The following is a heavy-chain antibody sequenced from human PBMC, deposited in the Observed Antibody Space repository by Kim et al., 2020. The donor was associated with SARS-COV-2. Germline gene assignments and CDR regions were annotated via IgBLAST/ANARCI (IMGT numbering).Heavy chain of an antibody. CDR3: ARDKYFSSSWYQWAGY. V-gene: IGHV1-18*01. CDR2: ISAYNGNT. CDR1: GYTFTSYG. Sequence: ASVKVSCKASGYTFTSYGISWVRQAPGQGLEWMGWISAYNGNTNYAQKLQGRVTMTTDTSTSTAYMELRSLRSDDTAVYYCARDKYFSSSWYQWAGYWGQGTLVTVSS. J-gene: IGHJ4*02. D-gene: IGHD6-13*01.